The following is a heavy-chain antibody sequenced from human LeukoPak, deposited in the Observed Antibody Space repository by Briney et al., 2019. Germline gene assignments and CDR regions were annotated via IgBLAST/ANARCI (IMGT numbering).Heavy chain of an antibody. J-gene: IGHJ4*02. V-gene: IGHV4-30-2*01. D-gene: IGHD3-22*01. CDR1: GGSISSGGYS. CDR2: IYHSGST. CDR3: ARGRPRDYYYDSSGYYFGRTGGFDY. Sequence: YPSETLSLTCAVSGGSISSGGYSWSWIRQPPGKGLEWVGYIYHSGSTYYNPSLKSRVTISVDRSKNQFSLKLSSVTAADTAVYYCARGRPRDYYYDSSGYYFGRTGGFDYWGQGTLVTVSS.